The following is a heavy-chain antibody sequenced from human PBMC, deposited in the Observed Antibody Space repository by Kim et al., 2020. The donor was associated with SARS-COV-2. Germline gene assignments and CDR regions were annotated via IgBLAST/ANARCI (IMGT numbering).Heavy chain of an antibody. J-gene: IGHJ4*02. V-gene: IGHV3-23*01. CDR3: AKDSSGYYTR. D-gene: IGHD3-22*01. Sequence: SNYYADSGKGRFTISRDKSKNSLYLQMNSLRAEDTAIYYCAKDSSGYYTRWGQGTLVTVSS. CDR2: SN.